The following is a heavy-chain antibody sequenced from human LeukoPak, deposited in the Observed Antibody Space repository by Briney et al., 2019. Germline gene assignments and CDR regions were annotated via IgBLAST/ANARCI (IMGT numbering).Heavy chain of an antibody. J-gene: IGHJ6*02. CDR2: MYTSGTT. CDR3: ARDQGSYYGVDV. CDR1: GGSISSYY. Sequence: SETLFLTCTVSGGSISSYYWSWIRQPAGKGLEWIGHMYTSGTTKYNPSLKSRVTMSVDTSNNQFSLKVSSVTAADTAVYYCARDQGSYYGVDVWGQGTTVTVSS. V-gene: IGHV4-4*07.